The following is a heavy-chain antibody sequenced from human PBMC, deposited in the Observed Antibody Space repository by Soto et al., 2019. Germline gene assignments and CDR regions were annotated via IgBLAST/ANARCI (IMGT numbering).Heavy chain of an antibody. V-gene: IGHV4-39*01. Sequence: SETLSLTCTVSGGSISSSSYYWGWIRQPPGKGLEWIGNIYYSGSTYYNPSLKSRVTISVDTSKNQFSLKLSSVTAADTAVYYCARVSAVEEFVFDYWGQGTLVTVSS. J-gene: IGHJ4*02. CDR1: GGSISSSSYY. CDR3: ARVSAVEEFVFDY. CDR2: IYYSGST. D-gene: IGHD3-10*01.